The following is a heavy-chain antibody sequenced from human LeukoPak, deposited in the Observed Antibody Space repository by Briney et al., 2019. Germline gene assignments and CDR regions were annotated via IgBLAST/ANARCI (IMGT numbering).Heavy chain of an antibody. D-gene: IGHD6-13*01. CDR2: IDPSDSYT. CDR3: AVLPAYSSSCY. V-gene: IGHV5-10-1*01. Sequence: KSGASLLISCKCSGSIFTNYWISWVRQLPGKGEEGMGGIDPSDSYTNYSPSFQGHVTISADKSISPAYLQWSSLKASDTAMYYCAVLPAYSSSCYWGQGTLVTVSS. CDR1: GSIFTNYW. J-gene: IGHJ4*02.